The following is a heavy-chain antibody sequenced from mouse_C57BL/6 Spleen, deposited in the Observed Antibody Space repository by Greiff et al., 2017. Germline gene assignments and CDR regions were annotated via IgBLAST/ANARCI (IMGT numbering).Heavy chain of an antibody. CDR2: INPSSGNT. J-gene: IGHJ4*01. CDR3: ARWVTTVAVGAMAY. D-gene: IGHD1-1*01. Sequence: QVQLQQSGAELARPGASVKMSCKASGYTFTSYAISWVKQRTGQGLEWIGEINPSSGNTYYNEKFKGKATLTADKSSSTAYMELRSLTSEDSAVYFGARWVTTVAVGAMAYWGQGTLVTVSA. V-gene: IGHV1-81*01. CDR1: GYTFTSYA.